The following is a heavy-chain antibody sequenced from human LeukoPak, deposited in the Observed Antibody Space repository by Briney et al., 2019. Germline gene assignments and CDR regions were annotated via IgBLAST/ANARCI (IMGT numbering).Heavy chain of an antibody. D-gene: IGHD2-2*01. CDR2: IYYSGST. CDR1: GGSISSYY. J-gene: IGHJ5*02. Sequence: SETLSLTCTVSGGSISSYYWSWIRQPPGKGLEWIGYIYYSGSTNYNPSLKSRVTISVDTSKNQLSLKLNSVTAADTAVYYCARDLGYCSSSSCYARFDPWGQGTLVTVSS. CDR3: ARDLGYCSSSSCYARFDP. V-gene: IGHV4-59*01.